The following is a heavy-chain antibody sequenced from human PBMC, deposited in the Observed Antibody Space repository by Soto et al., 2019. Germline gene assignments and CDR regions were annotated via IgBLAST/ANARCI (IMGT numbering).Heavy chain of an antibody. CDR1: GFTFSSYA. V-gene: IGHV3-23*01. D-gene: IGHD2-15*01. J-gene: IGHJ3*02. Sequence: GGSLRLSCAASGFTFSSYAMSWVRQAPGKGLEWVSAISGSGGSTYYADSVKVRFTISRDNSKHTLYLQMNSLRAEDTAVYYCATDIVVVVAAGLAFDIWGQGTMVTVSS. CDR2: ISGSGGST. CDR3: ATDIVVVVAAGLAFDI.